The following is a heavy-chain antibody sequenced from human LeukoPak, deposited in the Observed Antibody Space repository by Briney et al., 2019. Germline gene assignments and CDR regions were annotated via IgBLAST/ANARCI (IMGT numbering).Heavy chain of an antibody. CDR3: ARDIVMVTYWFDP. Sequence: ASVRVSCKASGYTFTAYYIHWVRQAPGQGLEWMGWIKPKSGGTNYAQNFQGRVTMTRDTSISTGYMELSGLTSDDTAVYYCARDIVMVTYWFDPWGQGTLVTVSS. J-gene: IGHJ5*02. CDR2: IKPKSGGT. D-gene: IGHD5-18*01. V-gene: IGHV1-2*02. CDR1: GYTFTAYY.